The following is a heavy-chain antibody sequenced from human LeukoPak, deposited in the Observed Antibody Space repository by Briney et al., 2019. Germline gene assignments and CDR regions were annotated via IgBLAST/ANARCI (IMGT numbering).Heavy chain of an antibody. CDR3: ARDSNPGYSSSWYYYGMDV. CDR2: IYYSGST. D-gene: IGHD6-13*01. V-gene: IGHV4-59*01. CDR1: GGSISSYY. J-gene: IGHJ6*02. Sequence: SETLSLTCTVPGGSISSYYWSWIRQPPGKGLEWIGYIYYSGSTNYNPSLKSRVTIPVDTSKNQFSLKLSSVTAADTAVYYCARDSNPGYSSSWYYYGMDVWGQGTTVTVSS.